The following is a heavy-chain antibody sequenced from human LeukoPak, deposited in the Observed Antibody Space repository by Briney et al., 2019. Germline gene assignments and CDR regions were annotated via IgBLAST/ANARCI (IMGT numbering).Heavy chain of an antibody. CDR1: GFTFSSYA. Sequence: GGSLRLSCAASGFTFSSYAMSWVRQAPGKGLEWVSAISDSGDSTYYADSVTGRFTITRDISKNTVYLQMNSLRAEYTAVYYSPKDRRGCSSTSCSYQFDYWGQGTLVTVSS. J-gene: IGHJ4*02. CDR3: PKDRRGCSSTSCSYQFDY. CDR2: ISDSGDST. D-gene: IGHD2-2*01. V-gene: IGHV3-23*01.